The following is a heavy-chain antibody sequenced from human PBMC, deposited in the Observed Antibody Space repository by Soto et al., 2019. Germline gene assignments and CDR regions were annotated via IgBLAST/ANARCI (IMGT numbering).Heavy chain of an antibody. CDR1: EFTVSNNY. CDR2: IYSGGAT. CDR3: MNRPRA. Sequence: EVQLVESGGGLVQPGGSLRLSCAASEFTVSNNYMSWVRQAPGKGLEWDSLIYSGGATHYADSVRGRFTISRDNSKNTLYLQMNSLRGEDTAIYYCMNRPRAWGQGTLVTVSS. D-gene: IGHD6-6*01. J-gene: IGHJ5*02. V-gene: IGHV3-66*01.